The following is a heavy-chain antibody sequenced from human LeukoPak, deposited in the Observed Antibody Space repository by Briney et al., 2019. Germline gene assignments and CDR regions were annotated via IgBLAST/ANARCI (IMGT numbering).Heavy chain of an antibody. V-gene: IGHV3-74*01. CDR2: INEDGSRQ. CDR1: GFTFSSYW. CDR3: ARVEVGGRYSKLDY. Sequence: PGGSLRVSCAASGFTFSSYWMHWVRQAPGKGLVWVSRINEDGSRQTYADSVKGRFTTSRDNAKNTLYLQMNSLRAEDTAVYYCARVEVGGRYSKLDYWGQGTLVTVSS. D-gene: IGHD1-26*01. J-gene: IGHJ4*02.